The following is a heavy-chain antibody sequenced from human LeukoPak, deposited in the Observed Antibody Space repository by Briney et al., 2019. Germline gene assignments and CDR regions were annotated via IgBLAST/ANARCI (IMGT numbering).Heavy chain of an antibody. J-gene: IGHJ4*02. D-gene: IGHD4-17*01. V-gene: IGHV1-18*01. Sequence: ASVKVSCKASGYTFTSFDISWVRQAPGQGLEWMGWISVYNGDTNYAQKLQGRVTMTTDTSTSTAYMELRSLRSDDTAVYYCARVDYGDPPDYWGQGTLVTVSS. CDR3: ARVDYGDPPDY. CDR2: ISVYNGDT. CDR1: GYTFTSFD.